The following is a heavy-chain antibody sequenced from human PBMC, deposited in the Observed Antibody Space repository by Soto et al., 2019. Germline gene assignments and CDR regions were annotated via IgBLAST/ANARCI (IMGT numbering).Heavy chain of an antibody. CDR2: IIPIFGTA. CDR1: GGTFSSYA. Sequence: SVKVSCKASGGTFSSYAISWVRQAPGQGLEWMGGIIPIFGTANYAQKFQGRVTITADESTSTAYMGLSSLRSEDTAVYYCASSSGWRDAFDIWGQGTMVTVSS. D-gene: IGHD6-19*01. V-gene: IGHV1-69*13. CDR3: ASSSGWRDAFDI. J-gene: IGHJ3*02.